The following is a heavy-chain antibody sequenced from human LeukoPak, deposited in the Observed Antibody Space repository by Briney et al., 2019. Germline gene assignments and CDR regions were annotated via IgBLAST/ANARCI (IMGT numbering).Heavy chain of an antibody. CDR3: ARGDWAPFDY. J-gene: IGHJ4*02. CDR1: GFTFSDYW. V-gene: IGHV3-7*01. CDR2: IDQDGSSK. D-gene: IGHD2-21*02. Sequence: PGGSLRLSCAASGFTFSDYWMNWVRQAPGKGLEWVANIDQDGSSKYYLDSVKGRFTISRDNAKNSLYLQINNLRAEDTAVYFCARGDWAPFDYWGQGSLLTVSS.